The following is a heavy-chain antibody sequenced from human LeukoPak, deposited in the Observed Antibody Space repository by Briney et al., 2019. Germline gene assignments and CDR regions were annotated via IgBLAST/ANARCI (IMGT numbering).Heavy chain of an antibody. CDR3: ATTTAEFHY. Sequence: GGSLRLSCTASGFTFNNFGMRWVRQAPGKGLEWVSTISNSATRTYYADSVKGRFTISRDNSRDTLYVLMNSLRAEDTAVYYCATTTAEFHYWGQGTLVTVSS. D-gene: IGHD4-17*01. J-gene: IGHJ1*01. V-gene: IGHV3-23*01. CDR2: ISNSATRT. CDR1: GFTFNNFG.